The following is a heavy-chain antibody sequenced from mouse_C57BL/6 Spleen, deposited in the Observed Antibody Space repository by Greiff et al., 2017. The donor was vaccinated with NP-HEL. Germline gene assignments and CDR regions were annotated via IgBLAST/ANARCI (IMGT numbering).Heavy chain of an antibody. Sequence: EVKVEESGPGLVKPSQSLSLTCSVTGYSITSGYYWNWIRQFPGNKLEWMGYISYDGSNNYNPSLKNRISITRDTSQNQFFLKLNSVTTEDTATYYCARDNYGYFDVWGTGTTVTVSS. J-gene: IGHJ1*03. V-gene: IGHV3-6*01. CDR2: ISYDGSN. CDR1: GYSITSGYY. CDR3: ARDNYGYFDV. D-gene: IGHD1-1*02.